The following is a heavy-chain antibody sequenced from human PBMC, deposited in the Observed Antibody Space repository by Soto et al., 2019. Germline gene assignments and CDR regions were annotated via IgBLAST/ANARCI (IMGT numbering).Heavy chain of an antibody. CDR1: GFTFSSDS. CDR2: ISSSGSFV. CDR3: ARDPPSGTTLDWFDS. J-gene: IGHJ5*01. Sequence: GGSLGLYCSASGFTFSSDSMGWVRQAPGKGLEWVASISSSGSFVNYADSVKGRFTISRDNAKNSLYLQMRSLKDEDTAVYYCARDPPSGTTLDWFDSWGQGTLVTVSS. D-gene: IGHD1-7*01. V-gene: IGHV3-21*01.